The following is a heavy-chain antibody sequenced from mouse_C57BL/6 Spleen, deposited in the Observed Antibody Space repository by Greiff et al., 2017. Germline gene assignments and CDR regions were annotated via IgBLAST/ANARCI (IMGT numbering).Heavy chain of an antibody. CDR1: GYTFTSYW. J-gene: IGHJ3*01. V-gene: IGHV1-64*01. CDR3: ARSDYYGSSFAY. D-gene: IGHD1-1*01. CDR2: IHPNSGST. Sequence: QVQLQQPGAELVKPGASVKLSCKASGYTFTSYWMHWVKQRPGQGLEWIGMIHPNSGSTNYNEKFKSKATLTVDKSSSTAYMQLSSLTSEDSAVYYCARSDYYGSSFAYWGQGTLVTVSA.